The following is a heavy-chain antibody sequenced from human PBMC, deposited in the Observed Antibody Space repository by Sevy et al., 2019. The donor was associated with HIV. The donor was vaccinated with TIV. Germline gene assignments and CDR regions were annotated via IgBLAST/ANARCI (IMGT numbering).Heavy chain of an antibody. V-gene: IGHV3-7*04. CDR3: ARAEQVTMLVVIGGLYFDF. Sequence: GGSLRLSCAAPGFTFSSYWMTWVRQAPGKGLEWVANIKQDISEKYYADSVKGRFTISRDNARNSLYLQMESLRAEDTAVDYCARAEQVTMLVVIGGLYFDFWGQGTLVTVSS. D-gene: IGHD3-22*01. CDR2: IKQDISEK. CDR1: GFTFSSYW. J-gene: IGHJ4*02.